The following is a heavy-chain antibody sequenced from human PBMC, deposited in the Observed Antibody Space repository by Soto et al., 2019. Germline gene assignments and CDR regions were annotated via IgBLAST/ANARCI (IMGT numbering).Heavy chain of an antibody. Sequence: QLHLVQSGAVVKKPGASVTVSCSASGYPVTAYYMHWVRQAPGRGLEWMGGINPATGAAKYTQTFQGRVPMTRDTSTSTVFMELSGLISEDTAVFYCARGGGVGVAGSAAFDMWGQGTLVTVSS. CDR2: INPATGAA. CDR3: ARGGGVGVAGSAAFDM. J-gene: IGHJ3*02. D-gene: IGHD3-3*01. V-gene: IGHV1-2*02. CDR1: GYPVTAYY.